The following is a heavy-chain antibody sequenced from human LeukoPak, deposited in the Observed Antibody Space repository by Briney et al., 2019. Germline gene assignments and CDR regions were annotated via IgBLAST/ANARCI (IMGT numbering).Heavy chain of an antibody. Sequence: SETLSLTCTVSGGSISSGGYYWSWIRQPPGKGLEWIGYIYHSGSTNYNPSLKSRVTISVDTSKNQFSLKLSSVTAADTAVYYCARRVGGYYGMDVWGQGTTVTVSS. CDR2: IYHSGST. J-gene: IGHJ6*02. CDR3: ARRVGGYYGMDV. V-gene: IGHV4-61*08. CDR1: GGSISSGGYY. D-gene: IGHD1-26*01.